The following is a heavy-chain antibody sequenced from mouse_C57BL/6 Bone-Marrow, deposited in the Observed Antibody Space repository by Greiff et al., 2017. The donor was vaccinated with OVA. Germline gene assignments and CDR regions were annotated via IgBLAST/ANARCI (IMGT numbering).Heavy chain of an antibody. CDR3: ARSNYDFDY. CDR1: GYSITSGYY. J-gene: IGHJ2*01. V-gene: IGHV3-6*01. Sequence: EVKLVESGPGLVKPSQSLSLTCSVTGYSITSGYYWNWIRQFPGNKLEWMGYISYDGSNNYNPSLKNRISITRDTSKNQFFLKLNSVTTEDTATYYCARSNYDFDYWGQGTTLTVSS. D-gene: IGHD2-5*01. CDR2: ISYDGSN.